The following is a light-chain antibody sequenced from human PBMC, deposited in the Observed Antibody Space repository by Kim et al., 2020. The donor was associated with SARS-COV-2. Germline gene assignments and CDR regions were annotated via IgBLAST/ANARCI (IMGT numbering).Light chain of an antibody. V-gene: IGLV3-1*01. Sequence: SYELTQPPSLSVSPGQTASITCSGDKLGDKSASWFQQRPGQSPVTVIYQDEKRPSGIPERFSGSNSGNTATLTISGTQAVDEADYYCLAWDSRTGIFGGGTQLTVL. CDR3: LAWDSRTGI. J-gene: IGLJ2*01. CDR1: KLGDKS. CDR2: QDE.